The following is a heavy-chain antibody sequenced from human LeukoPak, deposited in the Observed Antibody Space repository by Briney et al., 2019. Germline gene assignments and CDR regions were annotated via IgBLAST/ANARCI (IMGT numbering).Heavy chain of an antibody. CDR3: ARVVYSGSRGYFDY. CDR2: IYYSGST. J-gene: IGHJ4*02. D-gene: IGHD3-10*01. CDR1: GGSMSTYY. V-gene: IGHV4-59*01. Sequence: PSETLSLTCTVSGGSMSTYYWSWIRQSPGKGLEWIGYIYYSGSTSYNPSLKSRLTISIDTSKTQFYLKLSSVTAADTAVYYCARVVYSGSRGYFDYWGQGVLVTFSS.